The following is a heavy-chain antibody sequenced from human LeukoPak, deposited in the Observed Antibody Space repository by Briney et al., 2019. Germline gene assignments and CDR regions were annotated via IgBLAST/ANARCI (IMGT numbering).Heavy chain of an antibody. V-gene: IGHV1-46*01. J-gene: IGHJ4*02. CDR3: ARDSGDYVWGSYIGYFDY. CDR2: INPSGGST. Sequence: ASVKVSCKASGYTFTSYYMHWVRQAPGQGLEWMGIINPSGGSTSYAQKFQGRVTMTRDTSTSTVYTELSSLRSEDTAVYYCARDSGDYVWGSYIGYFDYWGQGTLVTVSS. CDR1: GYTFTSYY. D-gene: IGHD3-16*01.